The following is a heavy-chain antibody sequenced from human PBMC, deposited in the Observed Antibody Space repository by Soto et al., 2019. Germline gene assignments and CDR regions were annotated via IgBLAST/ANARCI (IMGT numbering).Heavy chain of an antibody. J-gene: IGHJ4*02. D-gene: IGHD3-16*01. Sequence: VQLVESGGGVVQPGRSLRLSCAASGFTFSSYGMHWVRQAPGKGLEWVAVISYDGSNKYYADSVKGRFTISRDNSKNKLYLQMNSLRAEDTAVYYCAKDLRALGFDYWGQGTLVTVSS. CDR3: AKDLRALGFDY. CDR2: ISYDGSNK. CDR1: GFTFSSYG. V-gene: IGHV3-30*18.